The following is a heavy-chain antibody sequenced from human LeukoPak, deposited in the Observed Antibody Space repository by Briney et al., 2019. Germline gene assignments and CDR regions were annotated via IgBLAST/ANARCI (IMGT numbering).Heavy chain of an antibody. Sequence: GGSLRLSCAASGFTFSSYSMNWVPQAPGKGLEWVSSISSSSSYIYYADSVKGRFTISRDNAKNSLYLQMNSLRAEDTAVYYCARDLDYYDSSGYYGYWGQGTLVTVSS. CDR2: ISSSSSYI. CDR3: ARDLDYYDSSGYYGY. J-gene: IGHJ4*02. V-gene: IGHV3-21*01. CDR1: GFTFSSYS. D-gene: IGHD3-22*01.